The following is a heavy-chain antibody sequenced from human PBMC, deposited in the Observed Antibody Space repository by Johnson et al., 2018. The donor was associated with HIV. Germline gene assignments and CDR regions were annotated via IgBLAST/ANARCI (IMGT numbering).Heavy chain of an antibody. CDR3: AKDLEEGQQWLIGAFDV. CDR2: ISYDGSNK. J-gene: IGHJ3*01. V-gene: IGHV3-30*04. CDR1: RFTFRNYA. Sequence: QVQLVESGGGVVQPGRSLRLSCAASRFTFRNYAMHWVRKAPGKGLEGVAAISYDGSNKYYADSVKGRFTISRDNSKNTLYLQMNSLRAEDTAVYYCAKDLEEGQQWLIGAFDVWGQGTVVAVSS. D-gene: IGHD6-19*01.